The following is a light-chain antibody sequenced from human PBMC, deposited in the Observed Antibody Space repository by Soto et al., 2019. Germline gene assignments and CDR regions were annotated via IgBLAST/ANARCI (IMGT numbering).Light chain of an antibody. Sequence: EIVLTQSPGTLSLSPGERATLSCRASQSVSSSYLAWYQQKPGQAPRLLIYGASNRATGIPDRVSGSGSGTEFTLTISRLEPEDFEVYYCHQYGSSPATFGQGTKVDIK. CDR2: GAS. J-gene: IGKJ1*01. V-gene: IGKV3-20*01. CDR3: HQYGSSPAT. CDR1: QSVSSSY.